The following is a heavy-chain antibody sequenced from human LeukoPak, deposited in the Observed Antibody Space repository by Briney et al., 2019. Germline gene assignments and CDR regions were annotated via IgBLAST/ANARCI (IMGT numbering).Heavy chain of an antibody. V-gene: IGHV3-66*01. CDR2: IYSGGST. CDR3: ARTGSPGYSSGWYGWFDP. CDR1: GFTVSSNY. Sequence: PGGSLRLSCAASGFTVSSNYMSWVRQAPGKGLEWGSVIYSGGSTYYAASVKGRFTISRDNSKNTLYLQMNSLRAEDTAVYYCARTGSPGYSSGWYGWFDPWGQGTLVTVSS. D-gene: IGHD6-19*01. J-gene: IGHJ5*02.